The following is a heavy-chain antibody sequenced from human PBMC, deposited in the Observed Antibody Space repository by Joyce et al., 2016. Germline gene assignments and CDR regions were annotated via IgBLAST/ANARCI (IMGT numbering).Heavy chain of an antibody. V-gene: IGHV3-48*02. CDR2: ISSSSDTI. Sequence: EVQLVESGGDLVQPGGSLRLSCAASGFMFNSYIMNWVRQGPGKGLEWISYISSSSDTIYYAESVKGRFTVSRDNAKNSLHLQMNSLRDEDTAIYYCARGNTYYYDTSGSFLDHWGQGTLVTVSS. J-gene: IGHJ4*02. D-gene: IGHD3-22*01. CDR1: GFMFNSYI. CDR3: ARGNTYYYDTSGSFLDH.